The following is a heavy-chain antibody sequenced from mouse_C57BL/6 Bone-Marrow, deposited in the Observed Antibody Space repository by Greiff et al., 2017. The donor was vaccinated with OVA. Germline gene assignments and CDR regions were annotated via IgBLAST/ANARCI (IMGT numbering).Heavy chain of an antibody. CDR3: TTPYYGNYEDYFDY. D-gene: IGHD2-10*01. J-gene: IGHJ2*01. CDR2: LDPENGDT. V-gene: IGHV14-4*01. CDR1: GFNIKDDY. Sequence: EVQLQQSGAELVRPGASVKLSCTASGFNIKDDYMHWVKQRPEQGLEWIGWLDPENGDTEYASKFQGKATITADTSSNTAYLQLSSLTSEDTAVYYCTTPYYGNYEDYFDYWGQGTTLTVSS.